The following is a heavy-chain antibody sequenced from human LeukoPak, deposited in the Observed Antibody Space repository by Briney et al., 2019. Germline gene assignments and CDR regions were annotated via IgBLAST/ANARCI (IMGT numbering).Heavy chain of an antibody. Sequence: SETLSLTCTGSGGSISSYYWSWIRQPPGKGLEWIGYIYYSGSTNYNPSLKSRVTISVDTSKNQFSLKLSPVTAADTAVYYCARGGYVDTAMVFSNPYYYYGMDVWGQGTTVTVSS. J-gene: IGHJ6*02. V-gene: IGHV4-59*01. D-gene: IGHD5-18*01. CDR2: IYYSGST. CDR3: ARGGYVDTAMVFSNPYYYYGMDV. CDR1: GGSISSYY.